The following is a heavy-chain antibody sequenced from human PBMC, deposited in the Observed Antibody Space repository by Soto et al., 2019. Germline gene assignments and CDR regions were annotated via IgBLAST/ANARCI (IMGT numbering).Heavy chain of an antibody. CDR1: GYTFTSYG. CDR3: ARAPAGFLGFNYYYYYMDV. V-gene: IGHV1-18*01. Sequence: ASVKVSCKASGYTFTSYGISWVRQAPGQGLEWMGWISAYNGNTNYAQKLQGRVTMTTDTSTSTAYMELRSLRSDDTAVYYCARAPAGFLGFNYYYYYMDVWGKGTTVTVSS. D-gene: IGHD3-3*01. CDR2: ISAYNGNT. J-gene: IGHJ6*03.